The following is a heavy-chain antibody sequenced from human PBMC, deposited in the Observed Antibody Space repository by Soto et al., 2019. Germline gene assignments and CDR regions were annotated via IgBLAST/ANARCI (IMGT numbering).Heavy chain of an antibody. V-gene: IGHV2-26*01. Sequence: QVTLKESGPALVKPTETLTLTCTVSGFSLTTGKMGGSWIRQPPGKALEWLAHIFSDNERPYSTSLQGRLTISKDTSGGQVVLSMTNVAPVDTATYYCARMNVDSYQFYYAMDVWGQGTTVTVSS. J-gene: IGHJ6*02. CDR2: IFSDNER. D-gene: IGHD4-17*01. CDR3: ARMNVDSYQFYYAMDV. CDR1: GFSLTTGKMG.